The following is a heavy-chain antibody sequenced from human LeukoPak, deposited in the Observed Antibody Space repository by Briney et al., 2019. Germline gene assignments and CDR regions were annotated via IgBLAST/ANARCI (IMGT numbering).Heavy chain of an antibody. D-gene: IGHD6-13*01. Sequence: ASVKVSCKASGYTFTGYYMHWVRQAPGQGLEWMGWINPNSGGTNYAQKFQGRVTMTRDTSISTAYMELSRLRSDDTAVYYCARDHLLGGAAGNAFDYWGQGTLVTVSS. CDR3: ARDHLLGGAAGNAFDY. CDR2: INPNSGGT. V-gene: IGHV1-2*02. CDR1: GYTFTGYY. J-gene: IGHJ4*02.